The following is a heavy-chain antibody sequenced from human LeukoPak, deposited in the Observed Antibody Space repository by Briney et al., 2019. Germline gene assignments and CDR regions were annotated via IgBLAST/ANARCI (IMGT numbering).Heavy chain of an antibody. CDR1: GFTFSSYW. CDR3: ASWQKLGF. Sequence: GGSLRLSCVASGFTFSSYWMSWVRQAPGKGLEWVANIKQDGSDKYYVDSVKGRFTISRDNAKNSLYLQMNSLRAEDTAVYYCASWQKLGFWGQGTLVTVSS. J-gene: IGHJ4*02. V-gene: IGHV3-7*01. D-gene: IGHD6-13*01. CDR2: IKQDGSDK.